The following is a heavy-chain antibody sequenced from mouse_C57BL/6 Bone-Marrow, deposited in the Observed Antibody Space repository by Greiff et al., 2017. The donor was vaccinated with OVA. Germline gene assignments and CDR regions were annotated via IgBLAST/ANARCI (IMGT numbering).Heavy chain of an antibody. CDR3: AKKAGGSSLYAMDY. Sequence: QVQLKESGPGLVQPSQSLSITCTVSGFSLTSYGVHWVRQSPGKGLEWLGVIWRGGSTDYNAAFMSRLSITKDNSKSQVFFKMNSLQADDTAIYYCAKKAGGSSLYAMDYWGQGTSVTVSS. CDR2: IWRGGST. J-gene: IGHJ4*01. D-gene: IGHD1-1*01. V-gene: IGHV2-5*01. CDR1: GFSLTSYG.